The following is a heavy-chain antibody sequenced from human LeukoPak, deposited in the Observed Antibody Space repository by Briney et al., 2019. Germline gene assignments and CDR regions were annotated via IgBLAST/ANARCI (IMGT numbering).Heavy chain of an antibody. CDR1: GGTFGGYG. V-gene: IGHV1-69*13. J-gene: IGHJ4*02. D-gene: IGHD3/OR15-3a*01. CDR2: IIPIFDSP. CDR3: ARWGHSTLDYYFDY. Sequence: GASVKVSCKASGGTFGGYGISWVRLAPEQGLEWMGGIIPIFDSPNYAQKFLGRLSITVDESTGTAYMELSSLKSDDTAMYYCARWGHSTLDYYFDYWGQGTLVTVSS.